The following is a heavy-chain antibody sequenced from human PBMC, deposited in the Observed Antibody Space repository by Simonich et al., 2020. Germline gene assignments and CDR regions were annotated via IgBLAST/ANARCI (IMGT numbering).Heavy chain of an antibody. V-gene: IGHV3-30*07. CDR2: ISDEGSNK. D-gene: IGHD7-27*01. CDR3: AREDLTGDAFDI. Sequence: QVQLVESGGGVVQPGRSLRLSCSASGFTFSCYAMHWVGQAPGKGLEGGAVISDEGSNKYYADSVKGRFTISRDNSKNTLYLQMNSLRAEDTAVYYCAREDLTGDAFDIWGQGTMVTVSS. CDR1: GFTFSCYA. J-gene: IGHJ3*02.